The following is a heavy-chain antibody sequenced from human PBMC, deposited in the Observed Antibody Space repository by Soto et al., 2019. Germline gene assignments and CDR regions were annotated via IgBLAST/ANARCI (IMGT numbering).Heavy chain of an antibody. V-gene: IGHV4-34*01. D-gene: IGHD2-15*01. CDR1: GGSFSGYY. CDR2: INHSGST. J-gene: IGHJ4*02. Sequence: SETLSLTCAVYGGSFSGYYWSWIRQPPGKGLEWIGEINHSGSTNYNPSLKSRVTISVDTSKNQFSLKLSSVTAADTAVYYCARVELLCSGGSCYSYYFDYWGQGTLVTVSS. CDR3: ARVELLCSGGSCYSYYFDY.